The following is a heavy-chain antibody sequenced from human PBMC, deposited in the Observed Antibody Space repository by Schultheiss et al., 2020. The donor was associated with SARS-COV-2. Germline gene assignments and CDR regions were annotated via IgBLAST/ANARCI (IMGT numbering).Heavy chain of an antibody. D-gene: IGHD1-26*01. CDR3: ARDHGSGSYRINWFDP. V-gene: IGHV1-69*13. Sequence: SVKVSCKASGGTFSSYAISWVRQAPGQGLEWMGGIIPIFGTANYAQKFQGRVTITADESTSTAYMELSSLRSEDTAVYYCARDHGSGSYRINWFDPWGQGTLVTVSS. CDR1: GGTFSSYA. CDR2: IIPIFGTA. J-gene: IGHJ5*02.